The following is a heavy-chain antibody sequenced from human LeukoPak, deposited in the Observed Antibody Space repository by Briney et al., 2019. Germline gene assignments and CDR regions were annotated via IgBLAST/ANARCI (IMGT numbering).Heavy chain of an antibody. CDR3: AGTYSSGWYSPY. Sequence: SEALSLTCTVSGYSISSGYYWGWIRQPPGKGLEWIGSIYHSGSTYYNPSLKSRVTISVDTSKNQFSLKLSSVTAADTAVYYCAGTYSSGWYSPYWGQGTLVTVSS. V-gene: IGHV4-38-2*02. J-gene: IGHJ4*02. CDR1: GYSISSGYY. D-gene: IGHD6-19*01. CDR2: IYHSGST.